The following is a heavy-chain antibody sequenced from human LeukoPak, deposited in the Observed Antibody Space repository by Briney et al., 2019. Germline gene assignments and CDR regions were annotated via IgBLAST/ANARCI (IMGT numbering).Heavy chain of an antibody. D-gene: IGHD3-22*01. CDR1: GGSISSSSYY. V-gene: IGHV4-39*01. J-gene: IGHJ3*02. CDR2: IYYSGST. CDR3: ARHPGENYYDSSGYHLDAFDI. Sequence: SETLSLTCTVSGGSISSSSYYWGWIRQPPGKGLEWIGSIYYSGSTYYNPSLRSRVTISVDTSKNQFSLKLSSVTAADTAVYYCARHPGENYYDSSGYHLDAFDIWGQGTMVTVSS.